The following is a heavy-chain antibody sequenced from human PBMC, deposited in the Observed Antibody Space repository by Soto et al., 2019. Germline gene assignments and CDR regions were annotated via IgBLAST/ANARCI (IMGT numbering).Heavy chain of an antibody. CDR1: GGSISSGGNS. CDR3: ARAGGLGAVAVDY. D-gene: IGHD6-19*01. V-gene: IGHV4-30-2*01. Sequence: QLQLQESGSGLVKPSQTLSLTCAVSGGSISSGGNSWSWIRQPPGKGLEWIGYIYHSGSTYYNPSRQSRVTISVDRSKNQFSLNLSSVTAADTAGYYCARAGGLGAVAVDYWGQGTLVTVSS. J-gene: IGHJ4*02. CDR2: IYHSGST.